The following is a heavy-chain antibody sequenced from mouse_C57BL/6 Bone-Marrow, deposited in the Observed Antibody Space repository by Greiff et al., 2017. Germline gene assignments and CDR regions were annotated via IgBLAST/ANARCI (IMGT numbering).Heavy chain of an antibody. CDR3: ARHDY. CDR2: ISNGGGST. J-gene: IGHJ2*01. Sequence: EVKVVESGGLLVQPGGSLKLSCAASGFTFSDYYMYWVRQTPEKRLEWVAYISNGGGSTYYPDTVKGRFTISRDNAKNTLYLQMSRLKSEDTAMYYCARHDYWGQGTTLTVSS. CDR1: GFTFSDYY. V-gene: IGHV5-12*01.